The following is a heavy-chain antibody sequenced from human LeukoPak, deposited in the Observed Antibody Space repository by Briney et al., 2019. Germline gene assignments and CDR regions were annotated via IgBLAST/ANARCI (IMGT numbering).Heavy chain of an antibody. D-gene: IGHD1-26*01. CDR3: ARALPNIDGGTNDAFDI. CDR2: ISTSGTAK. J-gene: IGHJ3*02. CDR1: GFTFSDYY. Sequence: GESLRLPWAASGFTFSDYYMSWIRQAPGKGVEWVSYISTSGTAKYYADSVKGRFTTSRHNAKNSLYLQMNSLRVEDTAVYYCARALPNIDGGTNDAFDIWGQGTMVTVSS. V-gene: IGHV3-11*04.